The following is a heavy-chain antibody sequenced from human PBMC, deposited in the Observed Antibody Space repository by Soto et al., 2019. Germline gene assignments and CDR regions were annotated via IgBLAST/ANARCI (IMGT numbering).Heavy chain of an antibody. Sequence: GGSTRISCAASGFTFSSYGMHWVRQAPGKGLEWVAVISYDGSNKYYADSVKGRFTISRDNSKNTLYLQMNSLRAEDTAVYYCAKDGVYTEMATITGFDYWGQGTLVTVS. J-gene: IGHJ4*02. CDR1: GFTFSSYG. V-gene: IGHV3-30*18. D-gene: IGHD5-12*01. CDR2: ISYDGSNK. CDR3: AKDGVYTEMATITGFDY.